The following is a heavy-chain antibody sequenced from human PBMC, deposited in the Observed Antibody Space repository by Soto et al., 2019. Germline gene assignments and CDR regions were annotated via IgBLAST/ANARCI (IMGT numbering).Heavy chain of an antibody. V-gene: IGHV3-7*04. CDR2: IKQDGSEK. CDR1: GFTFSSYW. D-gene: IGHD6-19*01. J-gene: IGHJ6*03. Sequence: GGSLRLSCAASGFTFSSYWMSWVRQAPGKGLEWVANIKQDGSEKYYVDSVKGRFTISRDNAKNSLYLQMNSLRAEDTAVYYCARAGYSSGWYPMDRYYYYMDVWGKGTTVTVSS. CDR3: ARAGYSSGWYPMDRYYYYMDV.